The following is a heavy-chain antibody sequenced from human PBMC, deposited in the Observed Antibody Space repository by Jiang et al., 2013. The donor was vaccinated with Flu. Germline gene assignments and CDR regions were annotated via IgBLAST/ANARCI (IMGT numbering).Heavy chain of an antibody. CDR2: MHRHSGNT. V-gene: IGHV1-8*01. CDR3: ARGREYGDYGSFLDL. D-gene: IGHD4-17*01. J-gene: IGHJ2*01. Sequence: GAEVKKPGASVKVSCTPFDYTFTSYDVIWVRQASGQGLELVGWMHRHSGNTVYAQKFQGRATMTRDISASTAYLELSSLTSDDTAVYYCARGREYGDYGSFLDLWGRGTQVIVSS. CDR1: DYTFTSYD.